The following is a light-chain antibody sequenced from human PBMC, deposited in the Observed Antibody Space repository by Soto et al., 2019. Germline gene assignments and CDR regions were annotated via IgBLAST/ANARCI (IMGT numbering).Light chain of an antibody. CDR2: DVS. Sequence: QSALLLPASVPGSPGQWITISCTGTSGDVGGYNYVSWYQQHPGKPPKLMIYDVSNRPSGVSNRFSGSKSGNTASLTISGLQAEDEADYYCSSYTSSSTVVFGGGTKVTVL. J-gene: IGLJ2*01. CDR1: SGDVGGYNY. V-gene: IGLV2-14*01. CDR3: SSYTSSSTVV.